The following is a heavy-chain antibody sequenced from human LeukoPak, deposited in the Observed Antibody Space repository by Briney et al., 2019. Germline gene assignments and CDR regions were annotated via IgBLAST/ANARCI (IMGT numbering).Heavy chain of an antibody. CDR2: ISSSSSTI. Sequence: GGSLRLSCAASGFTFSSYSMNWVRQAPGKGLEWVSYISSSSSTIYYADSVKGRFTISRDNAKNSLYLQMNSLRAEDTAVYYCAAWGFGELLGFDPWGQGTLVTVSS. J-gene: IGHJ5*02. CDR3: AAWGFGELLGFDP. CDR1: GFTFSSYS. D-gene: IGHD3-10*01. V-gene: IGHV3-48*04.